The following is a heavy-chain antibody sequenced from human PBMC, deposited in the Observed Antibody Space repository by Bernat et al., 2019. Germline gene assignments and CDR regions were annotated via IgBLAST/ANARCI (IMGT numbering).Heavy chain of an antibody. Sequence: QVQLQESGPGLVKPSETLSLTCTVSGGSISSYYWSWIRQPPGKGLEWIGYIYYSGSTNYNPSLKSRVTISVDTSKNQFSLKLSSVTAADTAVYYCASGGYGDDPLNYWGQGTLVTVSS. CDR2: IYYSGST. D-gene: IGHD4-17*01. J-gene: IGHJ4*02. CDR3: ASGGYGDDPLNY. CDR1: GGSISSYY. V-gene: IGHV4-59*08.